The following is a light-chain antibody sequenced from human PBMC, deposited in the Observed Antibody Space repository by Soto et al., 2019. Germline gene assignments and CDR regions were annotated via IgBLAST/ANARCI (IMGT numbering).Light chain of an antibody. Sequence: IVLTQSPGPLSLSPVERATLSCRASQSVSNNYLAWYQQKPGHAPRLLIYGASNRATGIPDRFSGSGSGKDFTLTISRLEPEDFAVYHCQQYGSSGTFGQGSKVDIK. CDR3: QQYGSSGT. CDR1: QSVSNNY. J-gene: IGKJ1*01. CDR2: GAS. V-gene: IGKV3-20*01.